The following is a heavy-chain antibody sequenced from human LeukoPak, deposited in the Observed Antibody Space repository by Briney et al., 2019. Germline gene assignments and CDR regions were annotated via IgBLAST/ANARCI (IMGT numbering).Heavy chain of an antibody. CDR3: AKVRWDNSGWYYLAY. D-gene: IGHD6-19*01. Sequence: GGSLRLSCAASGFSFKDYNMHWVREAPGKGLEWVAVIKYDGSNKYYTDSVKGRFTISRDNSKRTLYLQMNSLSAEDTAVYYCAKVRWDNSGWYYLAYWGQGTLVTVSS. J-gene: IGHJ4*02. V-gene: IGHV3-30*18. CDR2: IKYDGSNK. CDR1: GFSFKDYN.